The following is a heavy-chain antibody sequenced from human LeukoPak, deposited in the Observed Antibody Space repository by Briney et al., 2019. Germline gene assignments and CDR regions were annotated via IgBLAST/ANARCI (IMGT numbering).Heavy chain of an antibody. CDR1: GDSISSAY. Sequence: ETLSLTCTVSGDSISSAYWGWIRQSAGKGLEYIGRLYVNGSPNSNPSLKSRVTMSLDTSKNQFSLKMTSVTAADTAVYYCARRGGYSGYDLDYWGQGTLVTVSS. CDR3: ARRGGYSGYDLDY. V-gene: IGHV4-4*07. D-gene: IGHD5-12*01. J-gene: IGHJ4*02. CDR2: LYVNGSP.